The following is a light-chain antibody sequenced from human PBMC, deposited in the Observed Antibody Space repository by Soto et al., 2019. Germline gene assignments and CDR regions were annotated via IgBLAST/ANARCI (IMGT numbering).Light chain of an antibody. CDR2: HAS. CDR3: QQYNNSPWT. V-gene: IGKV1-5*01. Sequence: DIQMTQSPSTLSASVGDRVTITCRASQSISSWLAWYQQKPGEAPKLLLYHASTLESVVPSRFSGSGSGTEFTLTVSRLQPEDFGSYYCQQYNNSPWTFGQGTKVEIK. J-gene: IGKJ1*01. CDR1: QSISSW.